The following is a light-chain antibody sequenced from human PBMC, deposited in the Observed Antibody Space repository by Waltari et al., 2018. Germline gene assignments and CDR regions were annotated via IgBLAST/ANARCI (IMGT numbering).Light chain of an antibody. CDR3: QQYDNRPYT. CDR1: QSVSSN. V-gene: IGKV3-15*01. J-gene: IGKJ2*01. CDR2: GAS. Sequence: EIVMTQSPATLSVSPGARSTLSCRASQSVSSNLAWYQQRPGQAPRLLSYGASTRATGIPARFSGSGSGTEFTLSISSLQSEDFAVYYCQQYDNRPYTFGQGTKLEIK.